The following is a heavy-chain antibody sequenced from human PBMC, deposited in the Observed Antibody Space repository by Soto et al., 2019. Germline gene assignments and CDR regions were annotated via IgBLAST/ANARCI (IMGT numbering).Heavy chain of an antibody. CDR1: GFTCSNAW. CDR2: IKSKTDGGTT. Sequence: GGSLRLSCAASGFTCSNAWMNWVRQAPGKGLEWVGRIKSKTDGGTTDYAAPVKGRFTISRDDSKNTLYLQMNSLKTEDTAVYYCTLKWELPYDYYYYGMDVWGQGTTVTVSS. J-gene: IGHJ6*02. D-gene: IGHD1-26*01. V-gene: IGHV3-15*07. CDR3: TLKWELPYDYYYYGMDV.